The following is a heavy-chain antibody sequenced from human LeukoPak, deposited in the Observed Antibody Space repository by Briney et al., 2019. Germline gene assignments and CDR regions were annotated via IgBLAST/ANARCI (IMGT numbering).Heavy chain of an antibody. J-gene: IGHJ4*02. CDR2: IIPIFGTA. D-gene: IGHD5-18*01. CDR1: GGTFSSYA. CDR3: ARGSTRGYSYGYYDYFDY. Sequence: ASVKVSCKASGGTFSSYAISWVRQAPGQGLEWMGGIIPIFGTADYAQKFQGRVTITTDESTSTAYMELSSLRSEDTAVYYCARGSTRGYSYGYYDYFDYWGQGTLVTVSS. V-gene: IGHV1-69*05.